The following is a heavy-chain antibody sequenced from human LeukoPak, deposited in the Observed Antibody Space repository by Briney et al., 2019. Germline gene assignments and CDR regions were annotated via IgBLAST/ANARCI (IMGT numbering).Heavy chain of an antibody. J-gene: IGHJ6*02. CDR2: XXYSGST. CDR1: GGSISSGGYY. D-gene: IGHD2-15*01. Sequence: PSQTLSLTCTVSGGSISSGGYYWSWIRQHPGXXXXXXXXXXYSGSTYYNPSLKSRVTISVDTSKNQFSLKLSSVTAADTAVYYCARSELVVAATVYYYGMDVWGQGTTVTVSS. V-gene: IGHV4-31*03. CDR3: ARSELVVAATVYYYGMDV.